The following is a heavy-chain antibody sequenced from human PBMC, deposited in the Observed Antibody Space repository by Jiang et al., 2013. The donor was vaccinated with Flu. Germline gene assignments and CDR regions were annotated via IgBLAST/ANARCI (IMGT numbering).Heavy chain of an antibody. CDR3: ARGFIHYYGSGSYPASRAFDI. V-gene: IGHV4-38-2*01. D-gene: IGHD3-10*01. CDR1: GYSISSGYY. J-gene: IGHJ3*02. Sequence: SGSGLVKPSETLSLTCAVSGYSISSGYYWGWIRQPPGKGLEWIGSIYHSGSTYYNPSLKSRVTISVDTSKNQFSLKLSSVTAADTAVYYCARGFIHYYGSGSYPASRAFDIWAKGQWSPSLQ. CDR2: IYHSGST.